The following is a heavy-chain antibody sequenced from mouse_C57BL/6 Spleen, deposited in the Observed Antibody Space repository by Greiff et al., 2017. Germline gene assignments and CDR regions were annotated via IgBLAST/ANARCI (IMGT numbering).Heavy chain of an antibody. J-gene: IGHJ4*01. CDR3: ASESYYGNYFYAMDY. V-gene: IGHV5-6*01. CDR1: GFTFSSYG. Sequence: EVKLLESGGDLVKPGGSLKLSCAASGFTFSSYGMSWVRQTPEKRLEWVATISIGGSYTYYTESVKGRFTISSDNATNTLYLQMSSLKSEDTAMYYCASESYYGNYFYAMDYWGQGTSVTVSS. D-gene: IGHD2-1*01. CDR2: ISIGGSYT.